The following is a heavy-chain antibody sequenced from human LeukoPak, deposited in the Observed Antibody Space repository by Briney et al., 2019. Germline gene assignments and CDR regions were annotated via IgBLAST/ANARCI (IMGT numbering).Heavy chain of an antibody. D-gene: IGHD3-10*01. CDR2: IKQDGSEK. J-gene: IGHJ4*02. V-gene: IGHV3-7*01. CDR3: ARNVTMVRGVWNY. Sequence: GGSLRLSCAASGFTFSSYWMSWVRQAPGKGLEWVANIKQDGSEKYYVDSVKGRFTISRDNAKNSLYLQMNSLRAEDTAVYYCARNVTMVRGVWNYWGQGTLVTVSS. CDR1: GFTFSSYW.